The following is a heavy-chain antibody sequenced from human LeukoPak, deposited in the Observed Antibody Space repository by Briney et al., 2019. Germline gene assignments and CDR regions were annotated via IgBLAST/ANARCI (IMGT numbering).Heavy chain of an antibody. CDR2: INANSGDT. CDR3: AREVEVTGRGDFDY. CDR1: GYTFTGHY. J-gene: IGHJ4*02. D-gene: IGHD2-21*02. V-gene: IGHV1-2*02. Sequence: GASVKVSCKASGYTFTGHYLHWVRQAPGQGLEWMGWINANSGDTNYAQKFQGRVTMTRDTSISTSYMELSRLKYDDTAVYYCAREVEVTGRGDFDYWGQGTLVTFSS.